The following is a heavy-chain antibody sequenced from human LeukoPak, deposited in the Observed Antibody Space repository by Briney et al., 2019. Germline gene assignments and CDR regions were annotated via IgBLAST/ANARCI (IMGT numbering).Heavy chain of an antibody. D-gene: IGHD3-3*01. CDR3: ARGGNYDFWSGYYTDFDY. CDR1: GGSISSYY. Sequence: SETLSLTCTVSGGSISSYYWSWIRQPPGKGLEWIGYIYYSGSTNYNPSLKSRVTISVDTSKNQFSLKLSSVTAADTAVYYCARGGNYDFWSGYYTDFDYWGQGTLVTVSS. J-gene: IGHJ4*02. V-gene: IGHV4-59*01. CDR2: IYYSGST.